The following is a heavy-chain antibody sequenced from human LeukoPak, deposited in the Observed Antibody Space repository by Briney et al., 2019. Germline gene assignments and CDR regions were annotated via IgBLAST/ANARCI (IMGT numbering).Heavy chain of an antibody. J-gene: IGHJ4*02. CDR3: AKDSEDTAMAAFDY. CDR1: GFTFSSYG. Sequence: GGSLRLSCAASGFTFSSYGMHWVRQAPGKGLEWVAFIRYDGSNKYYADSVKGRFTISRDNSKNKLYLQMNSLRAEDTAVYYCAKDSEDTAMAAFDYWGQGTLVTVSS. D-gene: IGHD5-18*01. CDR2: IRYDGSNK. V-gene: IGHV3-30*02.